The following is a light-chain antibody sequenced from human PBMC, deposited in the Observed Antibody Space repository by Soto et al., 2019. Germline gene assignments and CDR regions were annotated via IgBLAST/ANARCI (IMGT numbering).Light chain of an antibody. J-gene: IGLJ3*02. Sequence: QSALTQHASVSGSPGQSITISCTGTSSDVGGYNYVSWYQQRPGKAPKLMIYDVNNRPSGVSNRVSVSKSGNTASLTISGLQAEDEVDYYCSSYSSTTTLLFGGGPKLTVL. CDR3: SSYSSTTTLL. CDR1: SSDVGGYNY. V-gene: IGLV2-14*01. CDR2: DVN.